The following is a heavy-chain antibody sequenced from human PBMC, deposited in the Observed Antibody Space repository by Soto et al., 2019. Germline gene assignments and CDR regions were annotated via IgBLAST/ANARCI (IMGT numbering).Heavy chain of an antibody. V-gene: IGHV1-69*13. CDR1: GGTFSSYA. Sequence: SVKVSCKASGGTFSSYAISWVRQAPGQGLEWMGGIIPIFGTANYAQKFQGRVTITADESTSTAYMELSSLRSEDTAVYYCAATSSSSGYYYYGMDVWGQGTTVTVSS. J-gene: IGHJ6*02. D-gene: IGHD6-6*01. CDR2: IIPIFGTA. CDR3: AATSSSSGYYYYGMDV.